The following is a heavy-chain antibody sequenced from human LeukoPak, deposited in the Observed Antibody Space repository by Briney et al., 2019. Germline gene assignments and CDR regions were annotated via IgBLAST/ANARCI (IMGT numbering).Heavy chain of an antibody. J-gene: IGHJ4*02. V-gene: IGHV4-34*01. Sequence: SETLSLTCAVYGGSFNGYYWSWIRQPPGKGLEWIGEINHSGSTNYNPSLKSRVTISVDTSKNQFSLELSSVTAADTAVYYCAKDVVGQQWLENYWGQGTLVTVSS. D-gene: IGHD6-19*01. CDR2: INHSGST. CDR1: GGSFNGYY. CDR3: AKDVVGQQWLENY.